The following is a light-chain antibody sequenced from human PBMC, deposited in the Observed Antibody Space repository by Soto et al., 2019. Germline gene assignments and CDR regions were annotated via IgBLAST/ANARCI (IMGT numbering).Light chain of an antibody. J-gene: IGLJ1*01. CDR1: SSNIGNNY. V-gene: IGLV1-40*01. Sequence: VLTQPPSVSAAPGQKVTISCSGSSSNIGNNYVSWYQQLPGTAPKLLIFGNSNRPSGVPDRFSGSKSGTSASLAITGLQAEDEGDYYCQSYDSTLSARYVFGTGNKVTVL. CDR2: GNS. CDR3: QSYDSTLSARYV.